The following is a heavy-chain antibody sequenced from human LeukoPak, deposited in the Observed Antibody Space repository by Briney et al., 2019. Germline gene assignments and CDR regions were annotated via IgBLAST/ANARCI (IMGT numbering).Heavy chain of an antibody. J-gene: IGHJ5*02. Sequence: GGSLRLSRTASGFTFGDHAMSWVRQAPGKGLEWVSVIYSGGSTYYADSVKGRFTISRDNSKNTLYLQMNSLRAEDTAVYYCARDLQRGWFDPWGQGTLVTVSS. CDR3: ARDLQRGWFDP. V-gene: IGHV3-53*01. CDR1: GFTFGDHA. D-gene: IGHD6-25*01. CDR2: IYSGGST.